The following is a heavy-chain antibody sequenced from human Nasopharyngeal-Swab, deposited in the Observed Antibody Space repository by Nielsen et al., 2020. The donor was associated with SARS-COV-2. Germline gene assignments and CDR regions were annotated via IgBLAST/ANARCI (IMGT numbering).Heavy chain of an antibody. CDR2: IFSNDEK. J-gene: IGHJ4*02. D-gene: IGHD5-18*01. CDR3: ARIPERGYSYGVDY. V-gene: IGHV2-26*01. Sequence: PGKALEWLAHIFSNDEKPYSTSLKSRLTISKDTSKSQVVLTMTNMDPVDTATYYCARIPERGYSYGVDYWGQGTLVTVSS.